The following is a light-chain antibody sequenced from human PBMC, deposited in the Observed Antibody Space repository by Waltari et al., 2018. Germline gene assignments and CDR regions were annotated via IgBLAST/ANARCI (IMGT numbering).Light chain of an antibody. V-gene: IGKV3-20*01. CDR3: QHYVTLPVT. J-gene: IGKJ1*01. CDR2: GAS. CDR1: QSVSRT. Sequence: EIVLTQSPGTLSLSPGDRATLACRASQSVSRTLAWYQQKPGQAPSLLIYGASSWATGIPDRFSGSGSGTDFSLTISRLEPEDFAVYYCQHYVTLPVTFGQGTKVEIK.